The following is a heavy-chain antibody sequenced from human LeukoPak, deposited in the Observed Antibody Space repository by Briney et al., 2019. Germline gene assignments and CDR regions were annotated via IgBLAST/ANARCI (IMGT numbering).Heavy chain of an antibody. D-gene: IGHD2-21*02. V-gene: IGHV3-21*01. J-gene: IGHJ4*02. CDR2: ISSSSSYI. Sequence: GGSLRLSCAASGFTFSSYSMNWVRQAPGKGLEWVSPISSSSSYIYYADSVKGRFTISRDNAKNSLYLQMNSLRAEDTAVYYCARDPCGGDCYSSSDYWGQGTLVTVSS. CDR3: ARDPCGGDCYSSSDY. CDR1: GFTFSSYS.